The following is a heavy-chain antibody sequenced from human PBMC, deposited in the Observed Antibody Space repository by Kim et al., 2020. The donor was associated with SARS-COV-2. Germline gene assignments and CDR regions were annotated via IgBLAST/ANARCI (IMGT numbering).Heavy chain of an antibody. V-gene: IGHV3-23*01. CDR3: AKRGHYDTSNSYASFDS. CDR1: GFIFNNYA. J-gene: IGHJ4*02. CDR2: ISGSGGTT. D-gene: IGHD3-22*01. Sequence: GGSLRLSCAGSGFIFNNYAMSWVRQAPGKGLEWVSGISGSGGTTHYAHSVKGRFTISRDNSKNMLFLQMNSLRAEDTAIYYCAKRGHYDTSNSYASFDSWGQGTLVTVSS.